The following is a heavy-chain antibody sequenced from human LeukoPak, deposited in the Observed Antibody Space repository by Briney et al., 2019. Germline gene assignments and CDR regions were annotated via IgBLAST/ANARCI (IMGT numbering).Heavy chain of an antibody. D-gene: IGHD2-2*02. Sequence: PGGSLRLSCAASGFTFSSYAMHWVRQAPGKGLEWVATISHDGSNKYYADSVKGRFTISRDNSKNTLYVQMNSLRAEDTAVYYCARDGKYCSSITCYTGNWFDPWGQGTLVTVSS. V-gene: IGHV3-30*04. CDR3: ARDGKYCSSITCYTGNWFDP. J-gene: IGHJ5*02. CDR1: GFTFSSYA. CDR2: ISHDGSNK.